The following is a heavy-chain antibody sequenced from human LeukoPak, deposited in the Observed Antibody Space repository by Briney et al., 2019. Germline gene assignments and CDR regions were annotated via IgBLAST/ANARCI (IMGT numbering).Heavy chain of an antibody. CDR3: ARGDWSYSKLESHYFDS. V-gene: IGHV4-34*01. CDR2: ITYNGRP. Sequence: SETLSLTCAVFGETLSGYYGSWIRQPPGKRLEWIGEITYNGRPNYNPSLKSRVTISVDTSKNQFSLKLTSLSAADTAVYYCARGDWSYSKLESHYFDSWGQGTLVTVSS. CDR1: GETLSGYY. J-gene: IGHJ4*02. D-gene: IGHD3/OR15-3a*01.